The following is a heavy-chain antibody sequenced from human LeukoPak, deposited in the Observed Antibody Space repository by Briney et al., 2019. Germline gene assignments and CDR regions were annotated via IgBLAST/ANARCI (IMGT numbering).Heavy chain of an antibody. CDR1: GFTFRSYW. V-gene: IGHV3-7*01. CDR3: ARDVGGSLDY. D-gene: IGHD1-26*01. Sequence: GGSLRLSCAASGFTFRSYWMAWVRQAPGKGLEWVANIKEDESAKHQADSVKGRFTISRDNAQNSVYLQMCSLRGEDTAVYYCARDVGGSLDYWGQGTLVTVSS. CDR2: IKEDESAK. J-gene: IGHJ4*02.